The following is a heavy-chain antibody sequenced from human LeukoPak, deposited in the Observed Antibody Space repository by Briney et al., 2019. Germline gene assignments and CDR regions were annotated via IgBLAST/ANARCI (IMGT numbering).Heavy chain of an antibody. CDR3: ARVREGLWCGSGSCRRNWFDP. CDR2: IYYSGST. V-gene: IGHV4-59*01. Sequence: SETLSLTCTVSGGSISSYYWSWIRQPPGKGLEWIGYIYYSGSTNYNPSLKSRVTISVDTSKNQFSLKLSSVTAADTAVYYCARVREGLWCGSGSCRRNWFDPWGQGTLVTVSS. J-gene: IGHJ5*02. D-gene: IGHD3-10*01. CDR1: GGSISSYY.